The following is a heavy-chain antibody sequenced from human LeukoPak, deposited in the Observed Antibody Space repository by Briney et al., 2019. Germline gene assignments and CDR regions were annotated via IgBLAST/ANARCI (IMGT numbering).Heavy chain of an antibody. J-gene: IGHJ4*02. CDR3: ARGAVPAAHYYFDY. CDR1: GFTFSSYG. D-gene: IGHD2-2*01. Sequence: GGSLRLSCAASGFTFSSYGMHWVRQAPGKGLEWVAFIRYDGSNKYYADSVKGRFTISRDSSKNTLYLQMNSLRAEDTAVYYCARGAVPAAHYYFDYWGQGTLVTVSS. V-gene: IGHV3-30*02. CDR2: IRYDGSNK.